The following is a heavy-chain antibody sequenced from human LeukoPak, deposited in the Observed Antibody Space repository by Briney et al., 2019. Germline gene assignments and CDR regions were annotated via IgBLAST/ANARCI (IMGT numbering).Heavy chain of an antibody. V-gene: IGHV4-4*07. Sequence: SETLSLTCSVSGVAISDYFWSWIRQPAGRDLEWIGRISTTGSTYFNPSLQSRVRMSVDSSKTHFSLRLSSVTAADTAVYYCARDNRYYFDYRGQGTLVTVSS. CDR1: GVAISDYF. J-gene: IGHJ4*02. CDR2: ISTTGST. CDR3: ARDNRYYFDY.